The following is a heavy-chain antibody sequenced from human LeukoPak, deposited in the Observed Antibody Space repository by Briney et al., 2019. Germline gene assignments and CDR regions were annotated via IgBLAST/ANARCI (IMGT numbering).Heavy chain of an antibody. V-gene: IGHV1-2*02. CDR3: SRDRVGSGWPRPYYFEN. D-gene: IGHD6-19*01. Sequence: ASVKVSCTPSGYTFTGYYLHWVRQAPGQGLEWMGWINPNTGATISAQKFQGRVTMTRDTSINTAYMELSRLTSTDTAVSYCSRDRVGSGWPRPYYFENWGQGTLVTVSS. CDR2: INPNTGAT. J-gene: IGHJ4*02. CDR1: GYTFTGYY.